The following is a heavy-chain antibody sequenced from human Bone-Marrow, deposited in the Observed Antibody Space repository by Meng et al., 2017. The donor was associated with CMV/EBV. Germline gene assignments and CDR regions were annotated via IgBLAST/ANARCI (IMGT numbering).Heavy chain of an antibody. Sequence: SETLTLTCAVYGGSFSGYYWRWIRQPPGKGLEWIGEINHSGSTNYNPSLKRGVTISVDTSKNQFSLKLSTVTAADTAVYYCARGTIPPKHEFDYWGQRNLVNVAS. CDR1: GGSFSGYY. V-gene: IGHV4-34*01. D-gene: IGHD1-7*01. J-gene: IGHJ4*02. CDR3: ARGTIPPKHEFDY. CDR2: INHSGST.